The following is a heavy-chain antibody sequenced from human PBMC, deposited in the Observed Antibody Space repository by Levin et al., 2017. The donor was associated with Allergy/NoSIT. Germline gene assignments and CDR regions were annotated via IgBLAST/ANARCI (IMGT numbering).Heavy chain of an antibody. CDR1: GITFSNAW. Sequence: PGGSLRLSCAASGITFSNAWMSWARQAPGKGLEWVGRIKSSTDGGTTEYAAPVKGRFSISRDDSKNTLYLQMNSLKTEDTAVYFCTTYSSSWYYFDYWGQGTRVTVSS. J-gene: IGHJ4*02. V-gene: IGHV3-15*01. CDR2: IKSSTDGGTT. CDR3: TTYSSSWYYFDY. D-gene: IGHD6-13*01.